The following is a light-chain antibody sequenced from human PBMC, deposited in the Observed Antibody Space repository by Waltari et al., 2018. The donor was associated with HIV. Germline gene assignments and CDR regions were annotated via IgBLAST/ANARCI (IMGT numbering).Light chain of an antibody. V-gene: IGKV3-15*01. CDR2: GAS. J-gene: IGKJ2*01. CDR1: QSVRSN. CDR3: QQYYTWPPYT. Sequence: EIRMTQSPASLSVSPGERATLSCRASQSVRSNIAWYQQKPGQAPRLLIYGASTRATGIPARFSGSGSGTEFTLTISSLQSEDFAVYYCQQYYTWPPYTFGQGTKLEIK.